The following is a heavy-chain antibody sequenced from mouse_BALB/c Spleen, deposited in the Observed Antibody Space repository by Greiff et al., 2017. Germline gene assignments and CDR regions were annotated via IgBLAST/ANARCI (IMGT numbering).Heavy chain of an antibody. CDR2: ISYDGSN. V-gene: IGHV3-6*02. D-gene: IGHD2-14*01. J-gene: IGHJ1*01. Sequence: DEQLQESGPGLVKPSQSLSLTCSVTGYSITSGYYWTWIRQFPGNKLEWMGYISYDGSNNYNPSLKNRISITRDTSKNQFFLKLNSVTTEDTATYYCARVGYYWYFDVWGAGTTVTVSS. CDR3: ARVGYYWYFDV. CDR1: GYSITSGYY.